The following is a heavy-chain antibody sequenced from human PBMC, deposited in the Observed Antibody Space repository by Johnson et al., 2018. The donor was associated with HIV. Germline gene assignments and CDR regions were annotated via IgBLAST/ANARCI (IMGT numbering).Heavy chain of an antibody. V-gene: IGHV3-30-3*01. CDR1: GFTFSSYA. J-gene: IGHJ3*02. Sequence: QVQLVESGGGVVQPGRSLRLSCAASGFTFSSYAMHWVRQAPGKGLEWVAVISYDGSNKYYADSVKGRFTISRGNSKNTLYLQMNSLRAEDTAVYYCARGLKGAFDIWGQGTRVTVSA. CDR3: ARGLKGAFDI. CDR2: ISYDGSNK.